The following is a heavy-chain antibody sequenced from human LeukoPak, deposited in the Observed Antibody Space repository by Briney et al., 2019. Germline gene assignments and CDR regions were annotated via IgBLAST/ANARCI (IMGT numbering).Heavy chain of an antibody. Sequence: GASVKVSCKASGYTSTSYGISWVRQAPGQGLEWMGWISAYNGNTNYAQKLQGRVTMTTDTSTSTAYMELRSLRSDDTAVYYCARMIYDSSGYYLGYWGQGTLVTVSS. J-gene: IGHJ4*02. V-gene: IGHV1-18*01. CDR2: ISAYNGNT. CDR1: GYTSTSYG. CDR3: ARMIYDSSGYYLGY. D-gene: IGHD3-22*01.